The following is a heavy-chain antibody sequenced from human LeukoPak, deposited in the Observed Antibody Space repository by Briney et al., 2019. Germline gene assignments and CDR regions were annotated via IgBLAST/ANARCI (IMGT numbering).Heavy chain of an antibody. CDR2: ISSSSSYI. D-gene: IGHD2-2*01. Sequence: PGGSLRLSWAASGFTFSSYSMNWVRQAPGKGLEWVSSISSSSSYIYYADSVKGRFTISRDNAKNSLYLQMNSLRAEDTAVYYCARDLRCSSTSCYFYFDYWGQGTLVTVSS. CDR3: ARDLRCSSTSCYFYFDY. J-gene: IGHJ4*02. V-gene: IGHV3-21*01. CDR1: GFTFSSYS.